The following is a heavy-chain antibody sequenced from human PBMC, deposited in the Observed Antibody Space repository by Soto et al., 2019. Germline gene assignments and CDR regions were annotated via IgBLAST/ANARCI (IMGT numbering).Heavy chain of an antibody. Sequence: PGESLKISYQGSGYSCTNYWVGWVRQIPGRGLEWMGIIHPGDSDTRYSPFFQGQVTISADKSISTAYLQWSSLEASDTAMYYCARHNRYSSTWFEGWFDPWGQGTLVTVSS. CDR1: GYSCTNYW. V-gene: IGHV5-51*01. D-gene: IGHD6-13*01. J-gene: IGHJ5*02. CDR3: ARHNRYSSTWFEGWFDP. CDR2: IHPGDSDT.